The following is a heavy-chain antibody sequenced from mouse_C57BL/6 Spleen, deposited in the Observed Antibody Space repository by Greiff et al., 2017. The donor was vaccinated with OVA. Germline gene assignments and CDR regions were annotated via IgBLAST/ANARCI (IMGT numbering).Heavy chain of an antibody. CDR3: ARGYYGRDFDV. CDR2: ISYSGST. Sequence: EVQLQESGPGLVKPSQSLSLTCTVTGYSITSGYDWHWIRHFPGNKLEWMGYISYSGSTNYNPSLKSRISITHDTSKNHFFLKLNSVTTEDTATYCCARGYYGRDFDVWGTGTTVTVSS. J-gene: IGHJ1*03. V-gene: IGHV3-1*01. D-gene: IGHD1-1*01. CDR1: GYSITSGYD.